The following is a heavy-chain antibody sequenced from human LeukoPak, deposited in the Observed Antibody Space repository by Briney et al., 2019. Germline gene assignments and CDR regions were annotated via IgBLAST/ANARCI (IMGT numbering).Heavy chain of an antibody. Sequence: GGSLRLSCAASGFTFSTYSMNWVRQAPGKGLEWVSFISTSSSYIYYADSVKGRFTISRDNSKNTLYLQMNSLRAEDTAVYYCARGGDFDRARWFDPWGQGILVTVSS. V-gene: IGHV3-21*04. CDR2: ISTSSSYI. CDR3: ARGGDFDRARWFDP. J-gene: IGHJ5*02. D-gene: IGHD3-9*01. CDR1: GFTFSTYS.